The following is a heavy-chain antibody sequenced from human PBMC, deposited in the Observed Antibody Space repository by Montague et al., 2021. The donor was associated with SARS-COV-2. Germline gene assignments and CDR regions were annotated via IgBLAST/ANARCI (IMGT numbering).Heavy chain of an antibody. D-gene: IGHD3-3*01. CDR1: GGSISSGGYY. J-gene: IGHJ5*02. CDR2: IYYSGST. Sequence: SETLSLTCTVSGGSISSGGYYWSWIRQHPGKGLEWIGYIYYSGSTNYNPSLKSRVTISVDTSKNQFSLKLSSVTAADTAVYYCARVAPRYDSIMIFGVVIPDWFDPWGQGTLVTVSS. CDR3: ARVAPRYDSIMIFGVVIPDWFDP. V-gene: IGHV4-61*08.